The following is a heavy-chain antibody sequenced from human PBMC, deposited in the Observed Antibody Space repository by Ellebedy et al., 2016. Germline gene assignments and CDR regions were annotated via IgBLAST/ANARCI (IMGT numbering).Heavy chain of an antibody. CDR2: IIPIFGTA. J-gene: IGHJ5*02. V-gene: IGHV1-69*13. CDR1: GGTFSSYA. Sequence: SVKVSXXASGGTFSSYAISWVRQAPGQGLEWMGGIIPIFGTANYAQKFQGRVTITADESTSTAYMELSSLRSEDTAVYYCARDGLWGSYYKYNWFDPWGQGTLVTVSS. CDR3: ARDGLWGSYYKYNWFDP. D-gene: IGHD3-10*01.